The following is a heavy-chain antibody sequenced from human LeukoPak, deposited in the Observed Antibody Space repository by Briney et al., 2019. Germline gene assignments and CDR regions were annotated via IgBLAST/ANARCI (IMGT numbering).Heavy chain of an antibody. CDR2: IYPADSDT. J-gene: IGHJ4*02. CDR3: AFGASNWDQFDY. CDR1: GYTFTNHW. Sequence: GESLKISCKGSGYTFTNHWIAWVRQMPGKGLGWMGIIYPADSDTRYSPSFQGQVTISADKSVRTAYLQWSSLKASDTAMYYCAFGASNWDQFDYWGQGTLVTVSS. D-gene: IGHD7-27*01. V-gene: IGHV5-51*01.